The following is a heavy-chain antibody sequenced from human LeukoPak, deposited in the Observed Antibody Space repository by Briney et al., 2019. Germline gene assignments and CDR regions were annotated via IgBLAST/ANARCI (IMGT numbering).Heavy chain of an antibody. V-gene: IGHV3-30*04. CDR1: GFTFSTYA. Sequence: PGGSLRLSCAASGFTFSTYAMHWVRQAPGKGLEWVAVISYDGSNKNYADSVQGRFTISRDNSKNTMYLQMNGLRAEDTAVYYCVRDSSGPIWGQGTMVTVSS. D-gene: IGHD3-22*01. CDR2: ISYDGSNK. CDR3: VRDSSGPI. J-gene: IGHJ3*02.